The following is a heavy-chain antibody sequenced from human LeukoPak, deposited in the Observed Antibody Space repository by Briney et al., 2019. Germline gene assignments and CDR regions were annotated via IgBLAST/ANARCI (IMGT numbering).Heavy chain of an antibody. V-gene: IGHV1-69*13. Sequence: SVKVSCKASGYTFTGYYMHWVRQAPGQGLEWMGGIIPIFGTANYAQKFQGRVTITADESTSTAYMELSSLRSEDTAVYYCARDQKIAAAGTYYYGMDVWGQGTTVTVSS. CDR2: IIPIFGTA. J-gene: IGHJ6*02. CDR1: GYTFTGYY. CDR3: ARDQKIAAAGTYYYGMDV. D-gene: IGHD6-13*01.